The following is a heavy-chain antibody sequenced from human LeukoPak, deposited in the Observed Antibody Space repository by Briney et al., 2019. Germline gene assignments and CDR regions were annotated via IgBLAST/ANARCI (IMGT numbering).Heavy chain of an antibody. D-gene: IGHD3-10*01. CDR1: GDSITNCF. Sequence: SETLSLTCGVSGDSITNCFWSWIRQPARGGLEWIGRIDGNGGINYNPSLWGRVTMSVDTSKNQFSLRVTSVTAADTAVYYCARDQHGSGSYSAFVNWFDPWGRGTLVTVSS. J-gene: IGHJ5*02. CDR2: IDGNGGI. V-gene: IGHV4-4*07. CDR3: ARDQHGSGSYSAFVNWFDP.